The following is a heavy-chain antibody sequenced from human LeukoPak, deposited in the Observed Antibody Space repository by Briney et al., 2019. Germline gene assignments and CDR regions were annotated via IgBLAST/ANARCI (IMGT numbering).Heavy chain of an antibody. CDR2: IWTDGGT. D-gene: IGHD6-13*01. CDR1: GFTVSNYY. V-gene: IGHV3-53*01. CDR3: ARDRAAADP. J-gene: IGHJ5*02. Sequence: GGSLRLSCAASGFTVSNYYMSWVRQAPGKGLEWVSVIWTDGGTYYADSVGGRFTISRDDSKNTLFLQMDSLRAEDTAVYYCARDRAAADPWGQGTLVTVSS.